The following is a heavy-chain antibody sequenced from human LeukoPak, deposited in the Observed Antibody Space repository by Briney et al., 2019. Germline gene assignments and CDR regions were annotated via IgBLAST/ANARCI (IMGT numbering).Heavy chain of an antibody. CDR1: GFTFSSYS. V-gene: IGHV3-21*01. J-gene: IGHJ6*02. Sequence: RPGGSLRLSCAASGFTFSSYSMTWVRQAPGKGLEWVSSISSSSSYIYYADSVKGRFTISRDNAKNSLYLQMNSLRAEDTAVYYCARDPALCSSTSCYNSDYYGMDVWGQGTTVTVSS. CDR2: ISSSSSYI. CDR3: ARDPALCSSTSCYNSDYYGMDV. D-gene: IGHD2-2*02.